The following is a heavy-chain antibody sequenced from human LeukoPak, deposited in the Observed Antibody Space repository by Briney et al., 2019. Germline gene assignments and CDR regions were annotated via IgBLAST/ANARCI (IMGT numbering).Heavy chain of an antibody. D-gene: IGHD6-13*01. CDR2: IKQDGSEK. CDR3: ARDLHSSSWYQFDY. V-gene: IGHV3-7*01. J-gene: IGHJ4*02. Sequence: GGLRLSCAASGFTFSSYWMSWVRQAPGKGLEWVANIKQDGSEKYYVDSVKGRFTISRDNAKNSLYLQMNSLRAEDTAVYYCARDLHSSSWYQFDYWGQGTLVTVSS. CDR1: GFTFSSYW.